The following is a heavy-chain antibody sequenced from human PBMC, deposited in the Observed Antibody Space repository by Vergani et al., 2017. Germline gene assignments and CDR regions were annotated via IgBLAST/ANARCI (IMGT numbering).Heavy chain of an antibody. V-gene: IGHV4-39*07. D-gene: IGHD3-10*01. J-gene: IGHJ4*02. CDR2: IYYSGST. Sequence: QLQLQESGPGLVKPSETLSLTCTVSGGSISSSSYYWGWIRQPPGKGLEWIGSIYYSGSTYYNPSLKSRVTISVDTSKNQFSLKMSSVIAADKAVYYCARDTEYGSGSDYRRQIDYWGQGTLVTVSS. CDR1: GGSISSSSYY. CDR3: ARDTEYGSGSDYRRQIDY.